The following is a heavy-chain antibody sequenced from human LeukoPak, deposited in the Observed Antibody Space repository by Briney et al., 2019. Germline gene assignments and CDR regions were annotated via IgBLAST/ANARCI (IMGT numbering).Heavy chain of an antibody. D-gene: IGHD6-19*01. J-gene: IGHJ4*02. Sequence: PSMSLTLSCAASGFTFSSHVLRWVRQAPGKGLEWVAVISSDGNNKYYADSVKGRFSISRDNSTNTLYLQMNSLRGEDTAMYYCARDRPGITVAGSFDYWGQGTLVTVSS. CDR2: ISSDGNNK. CDR3: ARDRPGITVAGSFDY. CDR1: GFTFSSHV. V-gene: IGHV3-30*04.